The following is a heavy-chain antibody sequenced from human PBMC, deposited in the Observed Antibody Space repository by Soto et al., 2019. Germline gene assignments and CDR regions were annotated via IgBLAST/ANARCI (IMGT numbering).Heavy chain of an antibody. V-gene: IGHV3-23*01. D-gene: IGHD6-19*01. CDR1: GFTFSSYA. CDR3: AKAPGYSSGWYGSAAY. CDR2: ISGSGGST. J-gene: IGHJ4*02. Sequence: EVQLLESGGGLVQPGGSLRLSCAASGFTFSSYAMSWVRQAPGKGLEWVSAISGSGGSTYYADSVKGRFTISRDNSKNELYLQMNSLRAEDTAVYYWAKAPGYSSGWYGSAAYWGQGTLVTVSS.